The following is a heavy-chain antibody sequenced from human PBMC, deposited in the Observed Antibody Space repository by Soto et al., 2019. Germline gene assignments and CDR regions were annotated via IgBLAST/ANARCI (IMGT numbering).Heavy chain of an antibody. J-gene: IGHJ4*02. D-gene: IGHD3-10*01. CDR2: IWYDENNK. CDR3: ARPLTKGSYIDY. CDR1: GFTFRTYG. Sequence: GSLRLSCTGSGFTFRTYGFHWVRQPPGKGLEWVALIWYDENNKNYADSVKGRFTISRDNSQNTLYLQINSLRAEDTAVYYCARPLTKGSYIDYWGQGTLVTVSS. V-gene: IGHV3-33*08.